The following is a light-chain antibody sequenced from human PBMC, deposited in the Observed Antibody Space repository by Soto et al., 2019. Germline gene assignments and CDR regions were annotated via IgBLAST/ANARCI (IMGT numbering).Light chain of an antibody. CDR1: SNDIGAYNY. J-gene: IGLJ3*02. Sequence: QSVLTQPASVSGSPGQSITISCTGTSNDIGAYNYVSWYQQHPGKAPKLMIYEVKNRPSGVSNRFSGSKSGNTASLTISGLQAEDEADYYCTSYTSSGTWVFGGGTQLTVL. CDR2: EVK. CDR3: TSYTSSGTWV. V-gene: IGLV2-14*01.